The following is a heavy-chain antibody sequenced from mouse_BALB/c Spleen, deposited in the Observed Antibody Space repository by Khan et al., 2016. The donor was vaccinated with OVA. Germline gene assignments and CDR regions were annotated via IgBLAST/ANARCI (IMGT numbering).Heavy chain of an antibody. CDR1: GFTFSSYG. J-gene: IGHJ3*01. CDR3: ASHLTGSFAY. CDR2: ISSGGDYT. D-gene: IGHD4-1*01. Sequence: EVKLVESGGDLVKPGGSLKLSCAASGFTFSSYGMSWVRQTPDKRLEWVATISSGGDYTYYPDSVKGRFTISRDTAKNTLYLQMSSLKSEDTAMYYCASHLTGSFAYWGQGTLVTVSA. V-gene: IGHV5-6*02.